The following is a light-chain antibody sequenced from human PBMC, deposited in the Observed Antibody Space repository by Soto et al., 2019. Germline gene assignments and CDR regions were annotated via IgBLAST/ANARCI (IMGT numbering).Light chain of an antibody. CDR2: AVS. Sequence: QSALTQPASVSGSPGQSITISCTGTSSDVGGYNYVSWYQQHPGKAPKLMIYAVSNRPSGVSNRFSGSKSGNTASLTISGLQAEDEADYYCISYTSSSVVFGGWTKLTVL. CDR1: SSDVGGYNY. CDR3: ISYTSSSVV. J-gene: IGLJ2*01. V-gene: IGLV2-14*01.